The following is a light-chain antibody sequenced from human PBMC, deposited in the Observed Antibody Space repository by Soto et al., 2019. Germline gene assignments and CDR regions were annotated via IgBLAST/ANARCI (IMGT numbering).Light chain of an antibody. V-gene: IGLV2-14*01. CDR1: SSDVGGYNY. J-gene: IGLJ1*01. CDR3: SSYTSSSTPLYV. Sequence: QSALAQPASVSGSPGQSITISCTGTSSDVGGYNYVSWYQQHPAKAPKLMIYEVSNRPSGVSNRFSGSKSGNTASLTISGLQAADEADYYCSSYTSSSTPLYVFGTGTKVTVL. CDR2: EVS.